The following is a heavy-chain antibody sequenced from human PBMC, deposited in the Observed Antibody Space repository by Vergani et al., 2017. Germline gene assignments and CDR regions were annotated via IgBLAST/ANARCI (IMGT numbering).Heavy chain of an antibody. CDR2: IYYSGST. V-gene: IGHV4-59*05. CDR3: ARLSKRVVAGY. Sequence: QVQLQESGPGLVKPSQTLSLTCTVSGGSISSYYWSWIRQPPGKGLEWIGSIYYSGSTYYNPSLKSRVTISIDTSKNQFSLKLSSVTAADTAVYYCARLSKRVVAGYWGQGTLVTVSS. D-gene: IGHD2-15*01. J-gene: IGHJ4*02. CDR1: GGSISSYY.